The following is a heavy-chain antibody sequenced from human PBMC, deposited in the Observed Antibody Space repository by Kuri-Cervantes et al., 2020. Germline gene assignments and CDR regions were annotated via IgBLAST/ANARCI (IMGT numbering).Heavy chain of an antibody. Sequence: SETLSLTCTVSGGSISSYYWSWTRQPPGKGLEWIGHIYSKGYTNYNPSLKSRVTISVDTSKKQLSLRLTSVIDADTAVYYCASSSGYIHEYFQHWGQGTLVTVSS. J-gene: IGHJ1*01. CDR1: GGSISSYY. V-gene: IGHV4-59*01. CDR2: IYSKGYT. D-gene: IGHD5-12*01. CDR3: ASSSGYIHEYFQH.